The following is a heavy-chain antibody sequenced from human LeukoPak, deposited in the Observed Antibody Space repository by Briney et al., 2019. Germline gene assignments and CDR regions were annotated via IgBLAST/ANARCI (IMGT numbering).Heavy chain of an antibody. CDR3: ARDNVRFGESIGDFDY. V-gene: IGHV4-30-4*01. CDR2: IYYSGST. CDR1: GGSISSGDYY. Sequence: SETLSLTCTVSGGSISSGDYYWSWIRQPPGKGLEWIGYIYYSGSTYYNASLKSRVTISVDTSKNQLSLKLSSVTAADTAVYYCARDNVRFGESIGDFDYWGQGTLVTVSS. J-gene: IGHJ4*02. D-gene: IGHD3-10*01.